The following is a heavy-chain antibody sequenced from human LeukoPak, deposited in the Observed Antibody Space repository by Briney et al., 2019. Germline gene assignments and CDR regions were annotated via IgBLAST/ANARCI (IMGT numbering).Heavy chain of an antibody. D-gene: IGHD2-21*02. CDR1: GFTFSSYG. Sequence: GGSLRLSCAASGFTFSSYGMHWVRQAPGKGLEWVAFISYDGSNKYYAGSVEGRFTISRDNSKNTLYLQMNSLRAEDTAMYYCAKEAAYCGGDCYSGSDYWGQGTLVTVSS. CDR2: ISYDGSNK. V-gene: IGHV3-30*18. J-gene: IGHJ4*02. CDR3: AKEAAYCGGDCYSGSDY.